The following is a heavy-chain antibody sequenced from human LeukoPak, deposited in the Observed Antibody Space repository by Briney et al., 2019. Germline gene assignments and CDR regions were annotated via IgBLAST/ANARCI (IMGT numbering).Heavy chain of an antibody. V-gene: IGHV1-69*01. J-gene: IGHJ4*02. Sequence: SVKVSCKASGGTFSSYAISWVRQAPGQGLEWMGGIIPIFGTANYAQKFQGRVTITADESTSAAYMELSSLRSEDTAVYYCARVAGSCGGDCYRLVYWGQGTLVTVSS. CDR1: GGTFSSYA. CDR2: IIPIFGTA. D-gene: IGHD2-21*01. CDR3: ARVAGSCGGDCYRLVY.